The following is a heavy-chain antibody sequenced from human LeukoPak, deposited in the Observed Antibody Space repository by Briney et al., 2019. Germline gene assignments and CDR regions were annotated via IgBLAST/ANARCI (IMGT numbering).Heavy chain of an antibody. V-gene: IGHV3-30*18. CDR1: GFTFSSYG. Sequence: PGRSLRLSCAASGFTFSSYGMHWVRQAPGKGLEWVAVISYDGSNKYYADSVKGRFTISRDNSKNTLYLQMNSLRAEDTAVYYCAKDFRQGELYFDYWGQGTLVTVSS. D-gene: IGHD1-26*01. CDR2: ISYDGSNK. CDR3: AKDFRQGELYFDY. J-gene: IGHJ4*02.